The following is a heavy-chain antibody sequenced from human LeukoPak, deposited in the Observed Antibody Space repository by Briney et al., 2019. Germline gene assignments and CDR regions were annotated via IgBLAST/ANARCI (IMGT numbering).Heavy chain of an antibody. D-gene: IGHD6-19*01. V-gene: IGHV5-51*01. CDR2: IYPGDSDT. Sequence: GESLKISCKGSGYSSTSYWIAWVRQMPGKGLEWMGMIYPGDSDTRYSPSFQGQVTISADKSISTAYLQWSSLKASDTAMYYCARHLAVADDTYYFDYWGQGTLVTVSS. CDR1: GYSSTSYW. CDR3: ARHLAVADDTYYFDY. J-gene: IGHJ4*02.